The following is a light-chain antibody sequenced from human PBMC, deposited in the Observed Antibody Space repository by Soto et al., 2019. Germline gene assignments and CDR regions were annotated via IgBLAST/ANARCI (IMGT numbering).Light chain of an antibody. CDR1: QNIRSY. CDR2: AAS. V-gene: IGKV1-39*01. J-gene: IGKJ1*01. Sequence: IEMTQSPASLSASVGDGFSITCRASQNIRSYLNWYQQKPGKAPKLLIYAASRLQSGVPSRFTGSGSGTDFSLTISSLQPEDFATYSCQQSYSTPQTFGQGTKVDI. CDR3: QQSYSTPQT.